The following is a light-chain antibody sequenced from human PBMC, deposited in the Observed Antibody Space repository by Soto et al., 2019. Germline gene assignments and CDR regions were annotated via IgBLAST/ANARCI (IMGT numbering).Light chain of an antibody. Sequence: EILMTQYPATLSVSPGDRYTLSCMASQSVSNNLAWYQQRPGQAPRLLIYGASTRATGIPARFSGSGSGTDFTLTISRLEPEDFAVYYCQQYGSSRWTFGPGTQVDIK. CDR2: GAS. J-gene: IGKJ1*01. CDR1: QSVSNN. V-gene: IGKV3-15*01. CDR3: QQYGSSRWT.